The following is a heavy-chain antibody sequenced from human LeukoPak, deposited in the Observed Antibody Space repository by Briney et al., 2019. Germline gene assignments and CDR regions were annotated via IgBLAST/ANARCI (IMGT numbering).Heavy chain of an antibody. CDR2: INAYNGNT. Sequence: ASVKVSCKXSGYTFTSYGITWVQQAPGQGLEWMGRINAYNGNTNYAQKLQGRVTMTTDTSTSTAYMELRSLRSDDTAVYYCARRGLSDFYYSYMDVWGKGTTVTVSS. D-gene: IGHD3-16*01. V-gene: IGHV1-18*01. J-gene: IGHJ6*03. CDR1: GYTFTSYG. CDR3: ARRGLSDFYYSYMDV.